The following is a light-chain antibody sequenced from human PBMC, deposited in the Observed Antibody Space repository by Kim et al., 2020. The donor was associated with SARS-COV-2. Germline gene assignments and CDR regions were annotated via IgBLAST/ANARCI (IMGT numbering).Light chain of an antibody. CDR2: AAS. Sequence: DIQMTQSPSSLSASVGDRVTIVCRASQSIGVFLHWYQQRPGRAPNLLIYAASNLHSGVPPRFSGSGSGTDFTLTINNLQPEDVATYFCHQTYTTPQPFGQGTKVDIK. V-gene: IGKV1-39*01. CDR1: QSIGVF. J-gene: IGKJ1*01. CDR3: HQTYTTPQP.